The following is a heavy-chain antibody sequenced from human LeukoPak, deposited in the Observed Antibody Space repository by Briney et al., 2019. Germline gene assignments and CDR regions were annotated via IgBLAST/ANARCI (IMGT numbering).Heavy chain of an antibody. Sequence: PGGSLRLSCAASGLTFSDYYMSWIRQAPGKGLEWVSYISSSGSTIYYADSVKGRFTISRDNAKNSLYLQMNSLRAEDTAVYYCARRYDSEHYYYYMDVWGKGTTVTVSS. CDR3: ARRYDSEHYYYYMDV. J-gene: IGHJ6*03. CDR1: GLTFSDYY. D-gene: IGHD3-3*01. V-gene: IGHV3-11*04. CDR2: ISSSGSTI.